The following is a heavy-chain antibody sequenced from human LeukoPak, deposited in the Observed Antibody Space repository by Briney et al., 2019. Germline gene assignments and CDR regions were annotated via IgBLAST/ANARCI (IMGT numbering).Heavy chain of an antibody. CDR3: TTSLRAAAIDY. CDR2: IKSKTDGGTT. CDR1: GFTFSNAW. V-gene: IGHV3-15*01. Sequence: GGSLTLSCAASGFTFSNAWMSWVSQAPGKGLEWVGRIKSKTDGGTTDYAAPVKGRFTITRDDSKNTLYLQMNSLKTEDTAVYYCTTSLRAAAIDYWGQGTLVTVSS. J-gene: IGHJ4*02. D-gene: IGHD6-13*01.